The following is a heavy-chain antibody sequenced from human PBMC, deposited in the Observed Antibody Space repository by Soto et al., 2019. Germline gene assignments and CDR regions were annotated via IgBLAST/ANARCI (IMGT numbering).Heavy chain of an antibody. CDR2: IIAFNGTA. D-gene: IGHD2-2*01. CDR1: GYTFTSYA. Sequence: ASVKVSCKASGYTFTSYAISWVRQAPGQGLEWMGWIIAFNGTANYAQKLQGRVTITTDTSTSTAYMELRSLRSDDTAVYYCARENIVVVPAAIRRGAFDIWGQGTMVTVSS. CDR3: ARENIVVVPAAIRRGAFDI. V-gene: IGHV1-18*01. J-gene: IGHJ3*02.